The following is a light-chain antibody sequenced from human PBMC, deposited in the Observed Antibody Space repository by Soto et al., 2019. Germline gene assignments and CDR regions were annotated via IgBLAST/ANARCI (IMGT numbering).Light chain of an antibody. J-gene: IGLJ1*01. CDR3: CSYAGSSTNYV. CDR1: SSDVGSYNL. Sequence: QSVLTQPASVSGSPGQSITISCTGTSSDVGSYNLVSWYQQHPGKASKLMIYEVSKRPSGVSNRFSGSKSGNTASLTISGLQAEDEADYYCCSYAGSSTNYVFGTGTKVTVL. CDR2: EVS. V-gene: IGLV2-23*02.